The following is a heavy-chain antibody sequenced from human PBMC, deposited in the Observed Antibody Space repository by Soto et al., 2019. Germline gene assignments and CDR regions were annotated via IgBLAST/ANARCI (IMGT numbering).Heavy chain of an antibody. Sequence: SETLSLTCTVSGGSISSSSYYWGWIRQPPGKGLEWIGSIYYSGSTYYNPSLKSRVTISVDTSKNQFSLKLSSVTAADTAVYYCARLGEWVVPSFLRIRAIHNWFDPWGQGTLVTVSS. J-gene: IGHJ5*02. V-gene: IGHV4-39*01. CDR2: IYYSGST. CDR3: ARLGEWVVPSFLRIRAIHNWFDP. D-gene: IGHD2-2*01. CDR1: GGSISSSSYY.